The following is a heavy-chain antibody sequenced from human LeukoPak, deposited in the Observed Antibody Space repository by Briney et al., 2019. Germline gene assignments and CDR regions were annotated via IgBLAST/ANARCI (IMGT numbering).Heavy chain of an antibody. V-gene: IGHV1-18*01. CDR1: GYTFTNYG. CDR2: ISAHNGNT. D-gene: IGHD3-10*01. J-gene: IGHJ4*02. CDR3: ARDIHYYGSGSYYGLFDY. Sequence: ASVKVSCKSSGYTFTNYGISWVRQAPGQGLDWMGWISAHNGNTNYAQKVQGRVTMTTDTTTSTAYMELRSLRSDDTAVYFCARDIHYYGSGSYYGLFDYWGQGTLVTVSS.